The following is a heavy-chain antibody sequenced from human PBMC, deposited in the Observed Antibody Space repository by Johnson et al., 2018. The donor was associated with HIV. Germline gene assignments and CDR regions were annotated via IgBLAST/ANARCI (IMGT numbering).Heavy chain of an antibody. Sequence: QMLLAESGGGLVQSGGSLRLSCAASGFTFGSYAMNWVRQAPGKGLEWVAVISYDGSNKYYADSVKGRFTISRDNSKNTLYLQMNSLRAEDTAVYYCARGGEYSSSLYAFDIWGQGTMVTVSS. CDR1: GFTFGSYA. CDR2: ISYDGSNK. CDR3: ARGGEYSSSLYAFDI. V-gene: IGHV3-30*04. J-gene: IGHJ3*02. D-gene: IGHD6-13*01.